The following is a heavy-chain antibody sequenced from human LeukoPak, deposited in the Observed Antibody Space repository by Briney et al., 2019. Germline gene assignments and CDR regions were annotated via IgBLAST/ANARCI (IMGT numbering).Heavy chain of an antibody. J-gene: IGHJ2*01. CDR2: ISYDGNNK. V-gene: IGHV3-30*04. Sequence: GRSLRLSCAASGFSFSSYAMHWVRQAPGKGLEWVAVISYDGNNKFYADSVKGRFTISRDNSNNTLYLQMNSLRAEDTAVYYCGRDASIRQCKSTRCLYWYFDLWGRGTLVTVSS. CDR3: GRDASIRQCKSTRCLYWYFDL. D-gene: IGHD2/OR15-2a*01. CDR1: GFSFSSYA.